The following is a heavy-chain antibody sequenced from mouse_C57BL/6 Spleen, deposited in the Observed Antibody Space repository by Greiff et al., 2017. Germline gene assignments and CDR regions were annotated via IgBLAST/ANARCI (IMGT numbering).Heavy chain of an antibody. Sequence: EVKLMESGPGLAKPSQTLSLTCSVTGYSITSYYWNWIRKFPGNKLEYMGYISYSGSTYYNPSLKSRISITRDTSKNQYYLQLNSVTTEDTATYYCARYYYGSKGYFDVWGTGTTVTVSS. J-gene: IGHJ1*03. V-gene: IGHV3-8*01. CDR2: ISYSGST. CDR1: GYSITSYY. D-gene: IGHD1-1*01. CDR3: ARYYYGSKGYFDV.